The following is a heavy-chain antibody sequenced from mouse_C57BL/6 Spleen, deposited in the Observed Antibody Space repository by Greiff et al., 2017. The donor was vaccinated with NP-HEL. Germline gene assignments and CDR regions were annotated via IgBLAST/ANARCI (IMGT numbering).Heavy chain of an antibody. CDR3: AGWVGRGDAMDY. Sequence: EVKLQESGPELVKPGASVKISCKASGYSFTDYNMNWVKQSNGKSLEWIGVINPNYGTTSYNQKFKGKATLTVDQSSSTAYMQLNSLTSEDSAVYYCAGWVGRGDAMDYWGQGTSVTVSS. J-gene: IGHJ4*01. CDR1: GYSFTDYN. CDR2: INPNYGTT. D-gene: IGHD4-1*01. V-gene: IGHV1-39*01.